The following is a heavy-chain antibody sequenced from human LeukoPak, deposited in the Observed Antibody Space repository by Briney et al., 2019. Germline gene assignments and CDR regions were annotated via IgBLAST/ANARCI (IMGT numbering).Heavy chain of an antibody. CDR2: IYYSGST. CDR3: AGGGYFTSLYAFDI. J-gene: IGHJ3*02. Sequence: KPSETLSLTCTVSGGSISSSSYYWGWIRQPPGKGLEWIGSIYYSGSTYYNPSLKSRVTISVDTSKNQFSLKLSSVTAADTAVYYCAGGGYFTSLYAFDIWGQGTMVTVSS. CDR1: GGSISSSSYY. V-gene: IGHV4-39*01. D-gene: IGHD3-3*01.